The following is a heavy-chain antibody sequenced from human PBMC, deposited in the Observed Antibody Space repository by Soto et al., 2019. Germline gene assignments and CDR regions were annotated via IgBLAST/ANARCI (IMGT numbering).Heavy chain of an antibody. CDR2: ISYDGGNT. CDR3: SREMEAFEN. V-gene: IGHV3-30-3*01. Sequence: QVQLVESGGGVVQPRRSLRLSCAASAFTFSSYAMHWVRQAPGKGLERVALISYDGGNTYYADSVNGRFTISRDNSKNTLYLQMNSLRAEDTAVYYCSREMEAFENLGQVPMVTVSS. CDR1: AFTFSSYA. D-gene: IGHD1-1*01. J-gene: IGHJ3*02.